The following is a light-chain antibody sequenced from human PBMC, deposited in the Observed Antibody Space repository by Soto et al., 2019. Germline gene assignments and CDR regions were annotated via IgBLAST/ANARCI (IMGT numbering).Light chain of an antibody. Sequence: AIGISQSPSSLSASTGDRVTITCRASQGISSYLAWYQQKPGKAPKLLIYAASTLQSGVPSRFSGSGSGTDFTLTISCLQSEDFATYYCQQYYSYPWTFGQGTKVDSK. CDR2: AAS. CDR1: QGISSY. J-gene: IGKJ1*01. CDR3: QQYYSYPWT. V-gene: IGKV1-8*01.